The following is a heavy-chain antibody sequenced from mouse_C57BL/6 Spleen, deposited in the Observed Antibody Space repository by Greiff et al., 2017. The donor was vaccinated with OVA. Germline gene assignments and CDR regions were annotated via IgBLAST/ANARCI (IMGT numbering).Heavy chain of an antibody. Sequence: EVQLQESGPGLVKPSQSLSLTCSVTGYSITSGYYWNWIRQFPGNTLEWMGYISYDGSNNYNPSLKNRISITRDTSKNQFFLKLNSVTTEDTATYYCARDQDSFYGGQGTLVTVSA. J-gene: IGHJ3*01. V-gene: IGHV3-6*01. CDR2: ISYDGSN. CDR1: GYSITSGYY. CDR3: ARDQDSFY.